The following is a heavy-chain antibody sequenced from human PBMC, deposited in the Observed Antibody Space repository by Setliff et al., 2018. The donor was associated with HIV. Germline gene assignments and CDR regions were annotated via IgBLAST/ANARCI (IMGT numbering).Heavy chain of an antibody. Sequence: ASVKVSCKASGYTFTGYYMHWVRQAPGQGLEWMGRINPNSGGTNYAQRFQGRVTMTRDTSISTAYMELSRLRSDDTAVYYCARPLTGYSITHYYYMDVWGKGTTVTVSS. CDR1: GYTFTGYY. CDR3: ARPLTGYSITHYYYMDV. V-gene: IGHV1-2*06. CDR2: INPNSGGT. J-gene: IGHJ6*03. D-gene: IGHD3-9*01.